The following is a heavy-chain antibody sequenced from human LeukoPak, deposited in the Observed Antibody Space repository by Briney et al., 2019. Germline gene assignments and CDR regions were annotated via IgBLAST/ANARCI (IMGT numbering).Heavy chain of an antibody. Sequence: GGSLRLSCAVSGISLSNYGMSWVRQAPGKGLEWVAGISGSGGSTIYADSVKGRFTISRDNPKNTLYLQMNSLRAEDTAFYFCAKRGVVIRVFLVGFHKEAFYFESWGQGALVTVSS. V-gene: IGHV3-23*01. D-gene: IGHD3/OR15-3a*01. CDR2: ISGSGGST. CDR1: GISLSNYG. CDR3: AKRGVVIRVFLVGFHKEAFYFES. J-gene: IGHJ4*02.